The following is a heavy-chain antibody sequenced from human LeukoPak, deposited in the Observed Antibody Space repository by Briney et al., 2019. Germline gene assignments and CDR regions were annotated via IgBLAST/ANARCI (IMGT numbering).Heavy chain of an antibody. CDR2: IYYSGST. Sequence: EWVGSIYYSGSTYYSPSLKSRVTISIDTSKNQFSLKLSSVTAADTGVYYCARDFWSGYFDYWGQGTLVTVSS. D-gene: IGHD3-3*01. J-gene: IGHJ4*02. V-gene: IGHV4-39*02. CDR3: ARDFWSGYFDY.